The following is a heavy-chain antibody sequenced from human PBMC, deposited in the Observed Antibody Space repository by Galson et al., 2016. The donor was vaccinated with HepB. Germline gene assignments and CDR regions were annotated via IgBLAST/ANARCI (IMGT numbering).Heavy chain of an antibody. Sequence: SLRLSCAASGFTVRNNYFSWVRQGPGEGLECVSLIYSAGETFYVDSVKGRFSISRDNSKNTLFLHMDSLRVEDTAVYYCARLNWNYVWEFDYWGLGTLVTVSS. V-gene: IGHV3-66*02. CDR2: IYSAGET. D-gene: IGHD1-7*01. J-gene: IGHJ4*02. CDR1: GFTVRNNY. CDR3: ARLNWNYVWEFDY.